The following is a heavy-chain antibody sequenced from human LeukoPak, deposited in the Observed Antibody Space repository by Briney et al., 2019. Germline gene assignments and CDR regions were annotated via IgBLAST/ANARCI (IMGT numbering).Heavy chain of an antibody. CDR2: IRYDGSNK. J-gene: IGHJ4*02. D-gene: IGHD6-19*01. CDR1: GFTFSNYA. Sequence: GGSLRLSCAASGFTFSNYAMSWVRQAPGKGLEWVAFIRYDGSNKYYADSVKGRFTISRDNSKNTLYLQMNSLRAEDTAVYYCARESGSSGWYDFDYWGQGTLVTVSS. V-gene: IGHV3-30*02. CDR3: ARESGSSGWYDFDY.